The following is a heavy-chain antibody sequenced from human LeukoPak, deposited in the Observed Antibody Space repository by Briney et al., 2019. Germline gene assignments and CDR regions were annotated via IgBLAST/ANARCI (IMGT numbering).Heavy chain of an antibody. D-gene: IGHD6-13*01. Sequence: ASVKVSCKASGYTFTSYDINWVRQAPGQGLEWMGRINPYSGDTNFAQKFQGRVTMTRDTSITTAYMDLSSLTPDDTAVYFYARDQGSLARSWYTGYWGQGTQVTVSS. CDR3: ARDQGSLARSWYTGY. V-gene: IGHV1-2*06. CDR1: GYTFTSYD. CDR2: INPYSGDT. J-gene: IGHJ4*02.